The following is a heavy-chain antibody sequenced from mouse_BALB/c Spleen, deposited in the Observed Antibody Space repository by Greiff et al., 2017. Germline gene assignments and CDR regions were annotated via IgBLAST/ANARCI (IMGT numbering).Heavy chain of an antibody. CDR2: INPGSGGT. V-gene: IGHV1-54*01. Sequence: QVQLKQSGAELVRPGTSVKVSCKASGYAFTNYLIEWVKQRPGQGLEWIGVINPGSGGTNYNEKFKGKATLTADKSSSTAYMQLSSLTSDDSAVYFCARSYYYGSSWSYFDYWGQGTTLTVSS. J-gene: IGHJ2*01. CDR1: GYAFTNYL. D-gene: IGHD1-1*01. CDR3: ARSYYYGSSWSYFDY.